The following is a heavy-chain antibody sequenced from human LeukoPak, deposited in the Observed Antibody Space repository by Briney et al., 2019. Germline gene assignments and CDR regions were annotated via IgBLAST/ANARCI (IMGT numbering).Heavy chain of an antibody. CDR1: GFTFSSYA. D-gene: IGHD4-11*01. CDR3: ARVDYSNPWYFDY. Sequence: GRSLRLSCAASGFTFSSYAMHWVRQAPGKGLEWVAVISYDGSNKYYADSVKGRFTISRDNSKNTLYLQMNSLRAEDTAVYYCARVDYSNPWYFDYWGQGTLVTVSS. J-gene: IGHJ4*02. CDR2: ISYDGSNK. V-gene: IGHV3-30-3*01.